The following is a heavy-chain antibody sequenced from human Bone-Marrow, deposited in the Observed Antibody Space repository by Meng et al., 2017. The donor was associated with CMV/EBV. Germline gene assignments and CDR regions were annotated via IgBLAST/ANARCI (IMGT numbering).Heavy chain of an antibody. CDR2: IYYSGST. J-gene: IGHJ6*02. CDR1: GGSISSSSYY. D-gene: IGHD5-18*01. CDR3: AREDTAMVIYYGMDV. Sequence: SETLSLTCTVSGGSISSSSYYWGWIRQPPGKGLEWIGSIYYSGSTYYNPSLKSRVTISVDTSKNQFSLKLSSVTAADTAVYYCAREDTAMVIYYGMDVWGQGTTFTVSS. V-gene: IGHV4-39*07.